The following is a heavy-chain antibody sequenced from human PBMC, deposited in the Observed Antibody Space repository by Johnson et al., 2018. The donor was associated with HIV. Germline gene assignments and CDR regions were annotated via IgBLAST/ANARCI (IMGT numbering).Heavy chain of an antibody. CDR1: GFTLSTYG. V-gene: IGHV3-30*18. CDR2: ISYDGRNK. D-gene: IGHD7-27*01. J-gene: IGHJ3*02. Sequence: QVQLVESGGGLVQPGGSLRLSCAASGFTLSTYGMHWVRQAPGKGLEWVAVISYDGRNKYYADSVKGRFTISRDNSKNTLYLQMNSLRAEDTALYYCAKDVNWGLGGAFDIWGQGTMVTVSS. CDR3: AKDVNWGLGGAFDI.